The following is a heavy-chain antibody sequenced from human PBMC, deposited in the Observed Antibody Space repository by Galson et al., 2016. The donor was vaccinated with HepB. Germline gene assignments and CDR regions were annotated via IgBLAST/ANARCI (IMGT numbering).Heavy chain of an antibody. CDR1: GFTFGDYA. J-gene: IGHJ3*02. V-gene: IGHV3-9*01. Sequence: SLRLSCAASGFTFGDYAMHWVRQGPGKGLEWVSGISTNSGRKGYADSVKGRFTISRDHARNSLYLQMNSLRNEDTALYYCAKEMSDVLAFLEGRQSGDLGAFNIWGQGTLVTVSS. CDR3: AKEMSDVLAFLEGRQSGDLGAFNI. CDR2: ISTNSGRK. D-gene: IGHD3-3*02.